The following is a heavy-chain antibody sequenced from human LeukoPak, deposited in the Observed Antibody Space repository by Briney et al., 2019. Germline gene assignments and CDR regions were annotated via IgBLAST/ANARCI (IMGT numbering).Heavy chain of an antibody. CDR3: ARVILDYYYYYMDV. CDR1: GGAFSGYF. J-gene: IGHJ6*03. V-gene: IGHV4-34*01. CDR2: INHSGST. Sequence: PSETLSLPCAVYGGAFSGYFWSWIRQPPGKGLEWIGEINHSGSTNCNPSLKSRVTTSVDTSKNQFSLKVSSVTAADTAMYYCARVILDYYYYYMDVWGKGTTVTVSS.